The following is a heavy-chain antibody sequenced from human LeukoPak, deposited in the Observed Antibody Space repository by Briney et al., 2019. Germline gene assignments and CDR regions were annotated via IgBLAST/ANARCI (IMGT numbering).Heavy chain of an antibody. V-gene: IGHV4-61*01. CDR2: VDYSGST. Sequence: SETLSLTCSVSGGSVSSGNYYWSWIRQPPGKGLEWIGHVDYSGSTSYNPSLKRRVTISLDTSKNQFSLKVMYLTAADTVVYYCARGIRTGYGYWGQGTLVSVSS. D-gene: IGHD1-1*01. CDR1: GGSVSSGNYY. CDR3: ARGIRTGYGY. J-gene: IGHJ4*02.